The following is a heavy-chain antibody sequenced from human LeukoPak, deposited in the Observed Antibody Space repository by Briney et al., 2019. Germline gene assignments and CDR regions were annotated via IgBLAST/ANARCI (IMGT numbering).Heavy chain of an antibody. CDR1: GGSFSGYY. CDR3: ARRRPYYYDSSGRPPKYNWFDP. D-gene: IGHD3-22*01. V-gene: IGHV4-34*01. J-gene: IGHJ5*02. CDR2: INHSGST. Sequence: SETLSLTCAVYGGSFSGYYWSWIRQPPGKGLEWIGEINHSGSTNYNPSLKSRVTISVDTSKNQFSLKLSSVTAADTAVYYCARRRPYYYDSSGRPPKYNWFDPWGQGTLVTVSS.